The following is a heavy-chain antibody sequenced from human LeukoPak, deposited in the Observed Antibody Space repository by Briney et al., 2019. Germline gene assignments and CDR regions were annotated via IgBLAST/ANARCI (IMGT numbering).Heavy chain of an antibody. CDR3: ARRRLAGSTPPHYYYILDV. CDR2: MNPNSGNR. D-gene: IGHD3-3*02. Sequence: ASVKVSCKASGYTFTSYDINWVRQATGQGLERMGWMNPNSGNRGSAQNFQGRVTLTRNTSISTAYMELSSLRSEDTAVYYCARRRLAGSTPPHYYYILDVWGQGTTVTVSS. V-gene: IGHV1-8*01. CDR1: GYTFTSYD. J-gene: IGHJ6*02.